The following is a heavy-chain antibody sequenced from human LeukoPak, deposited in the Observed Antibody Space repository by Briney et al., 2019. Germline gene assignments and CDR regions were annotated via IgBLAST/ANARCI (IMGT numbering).Heavy chain of an antibody. V-gene: IGHV3-74*01. CDR1: GFTFSSYW. CDR3: TRDNGYCSGGSCYHYYMDV. D-gene: IGHD2-15*01. Sequence: GGSLRLSCAASGFTFSSYWMHWVRQAPGKGLVWVSRINSDGSSTSYADSVKGRFTISRDNAKNSVYLQMNSLRAEDTAVYYCTRDNGYCSGGSCYHYYMDVWGKGTTVTVSS. CDR2: INSDGSST. J-gene: IGHJ6*03.